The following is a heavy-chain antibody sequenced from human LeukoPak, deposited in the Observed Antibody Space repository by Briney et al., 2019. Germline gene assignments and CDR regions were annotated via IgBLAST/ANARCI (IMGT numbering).Heavy chain of an antibody. CDR1: GGSISNYY. CDR3: ARDRCNSTNCSARVAFDI. CDR2: IYTSGST. V-gene: IGHV4-4*07. D-gene: IGHD2-2*01. J-gene: IGHJ3*02. Sequence: PSETLSLICTVSGGSISNYYWSWIRQPAGKGLEWIGRIYTSGSTNYNPSLESRVTMSVDTSKKQFSLILSSVTAADTAVYYCARDRCNSTNCSARVAFDIWGQGTMVTVSS.